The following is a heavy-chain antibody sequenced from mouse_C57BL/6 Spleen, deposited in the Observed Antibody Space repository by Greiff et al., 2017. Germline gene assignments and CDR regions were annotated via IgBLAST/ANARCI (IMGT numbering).Heavy chain of an antibody. CDR2: IDTETGGT. D-gene: IGHD1-3*01. CDR3: TREWCLDY. Sequence: QVQLQQSGAELVRPGASVTLSCKASGYTFTDYEMHWVKQTPVLGRVWIGAIDTETGGTAYNQKFKGMAILTADKSSSTAYMELRSLTSADSAVYYCTREWCLDYWGQGATLTVSS. V-gene: IGHV1-15*01. J-gene: IGHJ2*01. CDR1: GYTFTDYE.